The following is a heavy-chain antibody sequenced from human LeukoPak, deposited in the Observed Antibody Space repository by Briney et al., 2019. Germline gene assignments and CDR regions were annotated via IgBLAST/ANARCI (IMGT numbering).Heavy chain of an antibody. V-gene: IGHV4-34*01. J-gene: IGHJ5*02. D-gene: IGHD3-22*01. CDR1: GGSFSGYY. CDR3: ARVSRNYYDSSGYYYANWFDP. CDR2: ITHSGST. Sequence: SETLSLTCAVYGGSFSGYYWSWIRQPPGKGLEWIGEITHSGSTNYNPSLKSRVTISVDTSKNQFSLKLSSVTAADTAVYYCARVSRNYYDSSGYYYANWFDPWGQGTLVTVSS.